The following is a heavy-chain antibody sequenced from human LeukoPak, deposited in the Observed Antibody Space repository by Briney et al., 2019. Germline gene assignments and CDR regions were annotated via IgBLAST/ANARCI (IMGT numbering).Heavy chain of an antibody. D-gene: IGHD3-22*01. Sequence: SETLSLTCTVSGGSISSYYWNWIRQPPGKGLEWIGYIYYSGSTNYNPSLKSRVTISVDTSKNQFSLKLSSVTAADTAVYYCAREFFGYDSSGYYCDWGQGTLVTVSS. CDR1: GGSISSYY. CDR2: IYYSGST. J-gene: IGHJ4*02. V-gene: IGHV4-59*01. CDR3: AREFFGYDSSGYYCD.